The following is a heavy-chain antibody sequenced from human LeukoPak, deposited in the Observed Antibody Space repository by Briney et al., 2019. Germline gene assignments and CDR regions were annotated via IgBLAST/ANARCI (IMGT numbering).Heavy chain of an antibody. Sequence: PGASLRLSCAASGFTFSSYAMSWVRQAPGKGLEWVSAISGSGGSTYYADSVKGRFTISRDNSKNTLYLQMNSLRAEDTAVYYCAKEGYYYDSSGYYFYVDYWGQGALVTVSS. D-gene: IGHD3-22*01. CDR2: ISGSGGST. V-gene: IGHV3-23*01. J-gene: IGHJ4*02. CDR1: GFTFSSYA. CDR3: AKEGYYYDSSGYYFYVDY.